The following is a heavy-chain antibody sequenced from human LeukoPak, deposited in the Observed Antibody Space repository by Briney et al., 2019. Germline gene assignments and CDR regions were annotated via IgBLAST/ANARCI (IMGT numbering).Heavy chain of an antibody. D-gene: IGHD3-16*02. CDR1: GFTFSSYW. V-gene: IGHV3-7*01. J-gene: IGHJ4*02. CDR2: KKQDGSEK. Sequence: GGSLRLSCAASGFTFSSYWMSWVRRAPGKGLEWVANKKQDGSEKYYVDSMKGRFTISRDNAKNSLYLQMNSLRAEDTAVYYCAREGEDYDYVWGSYRGYYFDYWGQGTLVTVSS. CDR3: AREGEDYDYVWGSYRGYYFDY.